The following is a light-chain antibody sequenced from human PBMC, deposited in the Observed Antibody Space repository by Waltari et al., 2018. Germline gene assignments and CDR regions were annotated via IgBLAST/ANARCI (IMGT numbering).Light chain of an antibody. CDR2: AAS. CDR1: QSISSY. Sequence: DIQMTQSPSSLSASVGDRVTITCRASQSISSYLNWYQEKPGKAPKLLINAASSLQSGVPSRFSGSGSGTDFTITISSLQPDDFATYYCQQKYSTPLTFGGGTKVEIK. CDR3: QQKYSTPLT. J-gene: IGKJ4*01. V-gene: IGKV1-39*01.